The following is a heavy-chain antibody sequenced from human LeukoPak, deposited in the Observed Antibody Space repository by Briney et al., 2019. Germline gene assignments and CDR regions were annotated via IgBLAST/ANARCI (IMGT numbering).Heavy chain of an antibody. CDR2: INHSGST. CDR1: GGSFSGYY. D-gene: IGHD3-10*01. Sequence: SETLSLTCAVYGGSFSGYYWSWIRQPPGKGLEWIGEINHSGSTNYNPSLKSRVTISVDTSKNQFSLKLSSVTAADTAVYYCVKGNYGSGRKVFDYWGQGTLVTVSS. J-gene: IGHJ4*02. CDR3: VKGNYGSGRKVFDY. V-gene: IGHV4-34*01.